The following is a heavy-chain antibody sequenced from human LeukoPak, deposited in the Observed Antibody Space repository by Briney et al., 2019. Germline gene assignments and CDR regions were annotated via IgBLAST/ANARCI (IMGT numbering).Heavy chain of an antibody. CDR2: IYPGDSDT. V-gene: IGHV5-51*01. D-gene: IGHD3-22*01. Sequence: GESLKISCKGSGYSFTSYWIGWVRQMPGKGLEWMGIIYPGDSDTRYSPSFQGQVTILADKSISTAYLQWSSLKASDTAMYYCARGRDSSGYHSRYNWFDPWGQGTLVTVSS. CDR3: ARGRDSSGYHSRYNWFDP. CDR1: GYSFTSYW. J-gene: IGHJ5*02.